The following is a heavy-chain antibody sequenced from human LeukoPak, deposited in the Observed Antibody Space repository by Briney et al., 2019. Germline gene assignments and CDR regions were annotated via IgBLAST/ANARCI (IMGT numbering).Heavy chain of an antibody. CDR2: IYHSGST. D-gene: IGHD6-13*01. CDR1: GGSISVSSYY. CDR3: AREIAAAGPRVDY. J-gene: IGHJ4*02. V-gene: IGHV4-39*07. Sequence: SETLSLTCTVSGGSISVSSYYWGWIRQPPGKGLEWIGGIYHSGSTYYNPSLKSRVTISVDTSKNQFSLKLSSVTAADTAVYYCAREIAAAGPRVDYWGQGTLVTVSS.